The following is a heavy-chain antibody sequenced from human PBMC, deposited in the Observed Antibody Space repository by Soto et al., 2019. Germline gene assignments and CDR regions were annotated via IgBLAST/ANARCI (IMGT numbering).Heavy chain of an antibody. Sequence: GGSLRLSCAASGFTFSGSYMSWIRQAPGKGLEWVSYITSSSDYTFYADSVKGRFSISRDNAKNSLYLQMNSLRAEDTAVYYCASLPQGAYFDILTGHYTNYYFDLWGRGTLVTVSS. V-gene: IGHV3-11*06. CDR3: ASLPQGAYFDILTGHYTNYYFDL. D-gene: IGHD3-9*01. J-gene: IGHJ2*01. CDR2: ITSSSDYT. CDR1: GFTFSGSY.